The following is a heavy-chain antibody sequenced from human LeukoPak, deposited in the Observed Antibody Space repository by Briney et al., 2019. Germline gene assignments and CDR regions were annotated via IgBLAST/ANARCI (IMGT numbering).Heavy chain of an antibody. V-gene: IGHV3-23*01. D-gene: IGHD6-25*01. CDR1: GFTFSSYT. J-gene: IGHJ4*02. CDR3: AKSYSSGWPYYFDY. Sequence: GESLRLSCAASGFTFSSYTMSWVRQAPGKGLEWVSTITTSDGNTYYADSVKGRFTVSRDNSKNTLYLQMNSLRAEDTAVYFCAKSYSSGWPYYFDYWGQGTLVPVSS. CDR2: ITTSDGNT.